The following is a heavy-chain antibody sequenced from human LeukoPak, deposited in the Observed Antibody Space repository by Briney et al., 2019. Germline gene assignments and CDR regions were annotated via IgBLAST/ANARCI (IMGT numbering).Heavy chain of an antibody. J-gene: IGHJ4*02. Sequence: GASVKVSCKASGGTFSRYAISWVRQAPGQRLEWMGGIIPIFGTANYAQKFHGRVTITADESSSTAYMELSSLRSEDTAVYYCAGDVSLYDSSGYYYLWWGQGTLVTVSS. D-gene: IGHD3-22*01. CDR2: IIPIFGTA. CDR3: AGDVSLYDSSGYYYLW. V-gene: IGHV1-69*13. CDR1: GGTFSRYA.